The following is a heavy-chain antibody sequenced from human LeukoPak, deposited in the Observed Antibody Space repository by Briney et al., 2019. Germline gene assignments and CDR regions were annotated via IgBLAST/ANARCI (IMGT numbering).Heavy chain of an antibody. V-gene: IGHV3-21*01. CDR2: ISCDSNYI. J-gene: IGHJ6*02. D-gene: IGHD3/OR15-3a*01. CDR3: ARVAFGLYVMDV. CDR1: GFTFSTYS. Sequence: GGSLRLSCAASGFTFSTYSMNWVRQAPGKGLEWVSSISCDSNYIFYGDSLKGRFTISRDNAKNSLYLRMISLRAEDPAVYYCARVAFGLYVMDVWGQGTTVTVSS.